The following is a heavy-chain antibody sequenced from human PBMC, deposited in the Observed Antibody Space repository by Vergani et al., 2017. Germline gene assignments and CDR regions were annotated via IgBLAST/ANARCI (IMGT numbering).Heavy chain of an antibody. CDR3: ARATALVYAYYGMDV. CDR1: GGSISSGSYY. D-gene: IGHD1-14*01. J-gene: IGHJ6*02. V-gene: IGHV4-61*02. Sequence: QVQLQESGPGLVKPSQTLSLTCTVSGGSISSGSYYWSWIRQPAGKGLEWIGRIYTSGSTNYNASLKSRVTISVDTSKNQFSLKLSSVTAADTAVYYCARATALVYAYYGMDVWGQGTTVTVSS. CDR2: IYTSGST.